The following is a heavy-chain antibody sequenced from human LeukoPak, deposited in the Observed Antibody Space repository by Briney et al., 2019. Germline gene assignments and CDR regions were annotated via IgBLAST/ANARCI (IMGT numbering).Heavy chain of an antibody. Sequence: PGGSLRLSCAASGFTFINYAMSWVRQAPGKGLEWVSTITGSGDNTYYADSVKGRFTISRDNSKNTLYLQVNSLRAEDTAVYYCAKQKTYGSGTYYPYYYGMDVWGRGTTVTVSS. CDR3: AKQKTYGSGTYYPYYYGMDV. CDR1: GFTFINYA. V-gene: IGHV3-23*01. J-gene: IGHJ6*02. CDR2: ITGSGDNT. D-gene: IGHD3-10*01.